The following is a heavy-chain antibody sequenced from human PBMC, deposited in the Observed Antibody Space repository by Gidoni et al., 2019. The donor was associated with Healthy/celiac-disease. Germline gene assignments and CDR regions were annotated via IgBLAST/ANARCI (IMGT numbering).Heavy chain of an antibody. CDR3: ARVRIAARPDY. Sequence: QVQLQQWGAGRLKPSETLSLTCAVYGGSFSGYYWSWIRQPPGKGLEWIWEINHSGSTNYNPSLKSRVTISVDTSKNQFSLKLSSVTAADTAVYYCARVRIAARPDYWGQGTLVTVSS. D-gene: IGHD6-6*01. V-gene: IGHV4-34*01. CDR1: GGSFSGYY. J-gene: IGHJ4*02. CDR2: INHSGST.